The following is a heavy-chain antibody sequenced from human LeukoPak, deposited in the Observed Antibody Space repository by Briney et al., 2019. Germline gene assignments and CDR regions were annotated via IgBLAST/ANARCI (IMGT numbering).Heavy chain of an antibody. J-gene: IGHJ4*02. CDR3: AIRAYYDTRGYYYFDY. CDR2: ISPGDSDT. CDR1: GNAFRNLW. V-gene: IGHV5-51*01. Sequence: GESLKISCEASGNAFRNLWIGWVRQKPGKGLEYMGMISPGDSDTRYNPSFQGQVTISADRSINTVYLQWSSLKASDTAMYYCAIRAYYDTRGYYYFDYWAQGTLVTVSS. D-gene: IGHD3-22*01.